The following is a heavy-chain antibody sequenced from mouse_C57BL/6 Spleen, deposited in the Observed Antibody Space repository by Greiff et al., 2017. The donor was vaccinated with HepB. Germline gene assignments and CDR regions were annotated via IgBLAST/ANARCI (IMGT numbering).Heavy chain of an antibody. CDR3: ARPVDGYYEDWYFDV. J-gene: IGHJ1*03. CDR1: GFTFSDSG. CDR2: ISSGSSTI. V-gene: IGHV5-17*01. D-gene: IGHD2-3*01. Sequence: EVQRVESGGGLVKPGGSLKLSCAASGFTFSDSGMHWVRQAPEKGLKWVAYISSGSSTIYYADTVTGRFTISRDNAKTHLFLQMTSLRSEYTAMYYCARPVDGYYEDWYFDVWGTGTTVTVSS.